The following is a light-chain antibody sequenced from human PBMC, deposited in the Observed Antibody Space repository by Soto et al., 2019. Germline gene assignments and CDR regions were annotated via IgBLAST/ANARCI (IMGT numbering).Light chain of an antibody. V-gene: IGKV3-11*01. J-gene: IGKJ2*01. CDR3: QQRSNWPPYT. CDR2: DAS. CDR1: QSVSSY. Sequence: EIVLTQSPATLSLSPGERATLSCRASQSVSSYLAWYQQKSGQAPRLLIYDASNRATGIPARFSGSGSGTDFTLTISSLEPEDFAVYYCQQRSNWPPYTFGHGTKLEIK.